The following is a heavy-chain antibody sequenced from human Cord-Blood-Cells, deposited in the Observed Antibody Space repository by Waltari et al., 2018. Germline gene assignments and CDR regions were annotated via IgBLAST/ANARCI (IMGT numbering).Heavy chain of an antibody. Sequence: EVQLVESGGGLVQPGGSLRLSCAASGFTFSRYWMPWVRQAPGKGLVWVPRINRDGSSTSDADSVKGRFTISRDNAKNTLYLQMNSLRAEDTAVYYCARDGPANAFDIWGQGTMVTVSS. J-gene: IGHJ3*02. CDR1: GFTFSRYW. V-gene: IGHV3-74*01. CDR3: ARDGPANAFDI. D-gene: IGHD6-25*01. CDR2: INRDGSST.